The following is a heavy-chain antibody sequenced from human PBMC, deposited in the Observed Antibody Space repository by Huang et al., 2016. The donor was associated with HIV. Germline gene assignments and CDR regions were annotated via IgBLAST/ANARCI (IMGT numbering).Heavy chain of an antibody. J-gene: IGHJ4*02. CDR1: GDSVNNYY. CDR3: ARVKGSSWLGYYFDY. Sequence: QVQLQESGPGLVKESETLSLTCIVSGDSVNNYYWSWIRQPAGKRLEWIVRIYVTGSPNYSPSLKRRVSMSLDVSKNRFALTQKSLSVADAAVYFCARVKGSSWLGYYFDYWGQGIPVTVSS. D-gene: IGHD6-13*01. V-gene: IGHV4-4*07. CDR2: IYVTGSP.